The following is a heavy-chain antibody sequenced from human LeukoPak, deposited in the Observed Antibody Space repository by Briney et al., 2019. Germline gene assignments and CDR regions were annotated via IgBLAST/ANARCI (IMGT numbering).Heavy chain of an antibody. V-gene: IGHV3-21*01. CDR2: ISSSSSYI. CDR3: ARDLANSSSCFY. Sequence: GGSLRLSCAASGFTFSSYSMNWVRQAPGKGLEWVSSISSSSSYIYYADSVKGRFTISRDNAKNSLYLQMNSLRAEDTAVYYCARDLANSSSCFYWGQGTLLPVSS. J-gene: IGHJ4*02. CDR1: GFTFSSYS. D-gene: IGHD6-13*01.